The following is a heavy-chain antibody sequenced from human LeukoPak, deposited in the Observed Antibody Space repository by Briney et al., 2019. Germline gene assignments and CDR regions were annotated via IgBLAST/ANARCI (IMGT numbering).Heavy chain of an antibody. D-gene: IGHD5-24*01. Sequence: GYNVXSYYXXXXXQXXXXXLXXMAXXHPSGCGTSYAQKFQGRVAMTRDTSTSTVYMELSSLRSEDTAVYYCARATITSDGYNSALDYWGQGTLVTVSS. CDR2: XHPSGCGT. J-gene: IGHJ4*02. CDR3: ARATITSDGYNSALDY. CDR1: GYNVXSYY. V-gene: IGHV1-46*01.